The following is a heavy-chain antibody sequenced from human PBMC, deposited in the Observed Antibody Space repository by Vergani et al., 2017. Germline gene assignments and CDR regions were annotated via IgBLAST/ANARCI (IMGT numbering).Heavy chain of an antibody. J-gene: IGHJ6*02. D-gene: IGHD6-19*01. CDR1: GGTRSSDA. Sequence: QVHLVQSGAEVKPPGSSVKVSCKASGGTRSSDAFTWVRQAPGHGLEWMGRIIPVFGTVEYAQRFQGRVVITADDATNTAYMDLSGLRSEDTAIYYCASPLRFGSGPPRFFGLDVWGQGTMVNVAS. CDR3: ASPLRFGSGPPRFFGLDV. V-gene: IGHV1-69*13. CDR2: IIPVFGTV.